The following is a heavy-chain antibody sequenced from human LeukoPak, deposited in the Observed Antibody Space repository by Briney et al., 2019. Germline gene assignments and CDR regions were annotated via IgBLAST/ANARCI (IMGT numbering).Heavy chain of an antibody. CDR3: ARAAATADYDVWTGYTTKCFDF. Sequence: PGGSLRLSCAASGFTFSSYAMSWVRQAPGKGLEWVSAISKSGDSTFYADSVKGRLTISRDNSKNTLFLQLNSLRADDTAVYFCARAAATADYDVWTGYTTKCFDFWGQGTLVTVSS. CDR2: ISKSGDST. CDR1: GFTFSSYA. D-gene: IGHD3-3*01. V-gene: IGHV3-23*01. J-gene: IGHJ4*02.